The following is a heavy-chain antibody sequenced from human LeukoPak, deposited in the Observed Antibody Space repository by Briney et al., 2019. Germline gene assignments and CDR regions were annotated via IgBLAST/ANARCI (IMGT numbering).Heavy chain of an antibody. D-gene: IGHD3-22*01. CDR3: ARGFDSRFFND. J-gene: IGHJ4*02. CDR2: TKQDDSEK. Sequence: GGSLRLSCVDSGFSFRSYWMSWVRQAPGKGLEWVANTKQDDSEKYYVDSVKGRFTISRDNAKNSLYLQMNSLRVEDTAVYYCARGFDSRFFNDWGLGTLVTVSS. CDR1: GFSFRSYW. V-gene: IGHV3-7*01.